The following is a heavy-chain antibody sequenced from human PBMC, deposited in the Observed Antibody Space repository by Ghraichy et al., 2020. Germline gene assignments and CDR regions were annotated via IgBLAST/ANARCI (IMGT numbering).Heavy chain of an antibody. J-gene: IGHJ5*02. CDR1: GGSISSSNW. V-gene: IGHV4-4*02. D-gene: IGHD6-13*01. Sequence: SETLSLTCAVSGGSISSSNWWTWVRQPPGKGLEWIGEIYHSGSTNYNPSLKSRVSISIDKSKTQFSLKLNSLTTADTAVYYCARSPAAGTGWFDPWGQGTLVTVSS. CDR3: ARSPAAGTGWFDP. CDR2: IYHSGST.